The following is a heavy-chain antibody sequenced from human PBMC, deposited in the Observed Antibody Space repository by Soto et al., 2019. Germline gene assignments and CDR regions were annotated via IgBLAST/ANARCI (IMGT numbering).Heavy chain of an antibody. V-gene: IGHV1-69*13. CDR2: IIPIFGTA. J-gene: IGHJ4*02. Sequence: SVKVSCKASGGTFSSYAISWVRQAPGQGLEWMGGIIPIFGTANYAQKFQGRVTITADESTSTAYMELSSLRSEDTAVYYCARVHGLRDVPNWNYLDYWGQGTLVTVSS. D-gene: IGHD1-20*01. CDR3: ARVHGLRDVPNWNYLDY. CDR1: GGTFSSYA.